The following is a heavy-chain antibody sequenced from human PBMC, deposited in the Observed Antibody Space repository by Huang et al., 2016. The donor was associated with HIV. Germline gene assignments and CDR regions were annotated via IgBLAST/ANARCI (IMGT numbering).Heavy chain of an antibody. CDR3: TTGADYRAYYYYYMDV. V-gene: IGHV3-15*01. CDR1: GFTFSSAW. D-gene: IGHD4-4*01. Sequence: EVQVAESGGGLVKPGGSLRLSCAASGFTFSSAWLNWVRQAPGRGLEWVGRIKGETDGGTTDYAAPVKGRFTISRDDSKSMVFLQMSGLKTEDTAVYYCTTGADYRAYYYYYMDVWGKGTAVTVSS. CDR2: IKGETDGGTT. J-gene: IGHJ6*03.